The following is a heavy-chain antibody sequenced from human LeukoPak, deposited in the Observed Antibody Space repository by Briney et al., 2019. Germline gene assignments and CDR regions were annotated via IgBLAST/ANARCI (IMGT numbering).Heavy chain of an antibody. J-gene: IGHJ6*03. CDR3: AAGSSSTEPLLYYYYYMDV. CDR1: GGSISSGSYY. Sequence: SETLSLTCTVSGGSISSGSYYWGWIRQPPGKGLEWIGSIYHSGSTYYNPSLKSRVTISVDTSKNQFSLKLSSVTAADTAVYYCAAGSSSTEPLLYYYYYMDVWGKGTTVTVSS. V-gene: IGHV4-39*07. CDR2: IYHSGST. D-gene: IGHD6-6*01.